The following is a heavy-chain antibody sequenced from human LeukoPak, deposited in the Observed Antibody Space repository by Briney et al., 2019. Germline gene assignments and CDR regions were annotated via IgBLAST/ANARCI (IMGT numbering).Heavy chain of an antibody. D-gene: IGHD6-19*01. Sequence: GGSLRLSCAASGFTFDDYAMHWVRQAPGKGLEWVSGISWTSGRIDYADSVKGRFTISRDNAKKSLYLQMNSLRAEDMALYYCAKSSPGYSSGWLQHWGQGTLVTVSS. V-gene: IGHV3-9*03. CDR3: AKSSPGYSSGWLQH. J-gene: IGHJ1*01. CDR2: ISWTSGRI. CDR1: GFTFDDYA.